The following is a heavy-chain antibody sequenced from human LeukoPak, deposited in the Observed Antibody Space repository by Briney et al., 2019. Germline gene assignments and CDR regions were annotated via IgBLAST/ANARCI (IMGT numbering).Heavy chain of an antibody. CDR3: AKDRTVGASYWYFDL. CDR1: GFTFSSYA. D-gene: IGHD1-26*01. J-gene: IGHJ2*01. Sequence: PGGSLRLSCAASGFTFSSYAMSWVRQAPGKGLEWVSAISGSGGNTYYADSVKGRFTISRDSSKNTLFLHMNTLRAEDTAIYYCAKDRTVGASYWYFDLWGRGTLVTVS. CDR2: ISGSGGNT. V-gene: IGHV3-23*01.